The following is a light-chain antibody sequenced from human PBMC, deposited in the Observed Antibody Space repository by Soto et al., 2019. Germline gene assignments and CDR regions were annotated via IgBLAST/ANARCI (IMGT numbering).Light chain of an antibody. CDR3: QTWDTGIRV. CDR1: SGHSRYA. Sequence: QAVVTQSPSASASLGASVKLTCTLSSGHSRYAIAWHQQQPEKGPRYLMKINTDGSHTKGDGIPDRFSGSSSGAERYLTISSLQSEDEADYYCQTWDTGIRVFGGGTKVTVL. CDR2: INTDGSH. J-gene: IGLJ3*02. V-gene: IGLV4-69*01.